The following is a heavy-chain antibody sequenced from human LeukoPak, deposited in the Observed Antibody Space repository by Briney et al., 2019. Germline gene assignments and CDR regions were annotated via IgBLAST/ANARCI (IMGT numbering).Heavy chain of an antibody. CDR1: GGSISSSSYY. J-gene: IGHJ3*02. D-gene: IGHD4-17*01. Sequence: KPSETLSLTCTVSGGSISSSSYYWGWIRQPPGKGLEWIGSIYYSGSTYYNPSLKSRVTISVDTSKNQFSLKLSSVTAADTAVYYCARRVDYGDYVPDAFDIWGQGTMVTVSS. CDR2: IYYSGST. CDR3: ARRVDYGDYVPDAFDI. V-gene: IGHV4-39*01.